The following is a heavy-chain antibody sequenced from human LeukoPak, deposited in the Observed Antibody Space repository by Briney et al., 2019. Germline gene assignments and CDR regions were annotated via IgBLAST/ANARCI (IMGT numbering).Heavy chain of an antibody. V-gene: IGHV6-1*01. J-gene: IGHJ4*02. CDR1: GDSVSSNSGA. CDR2: TYYRSKYYN. D-gene: IGHD6-19*01. Sequence: SQTLSLTCTISGDSVSSNSGAWNWIRQSPSRGLEWLGRTYYRSKYYNDYAASVKSRITITPDTSKHQSSLHLDSVTPEDTAVYYCARDSSDWHRPDRFDYWGQGTLVTVSS. CDR3: ARDSSDWHRPDRFDY.